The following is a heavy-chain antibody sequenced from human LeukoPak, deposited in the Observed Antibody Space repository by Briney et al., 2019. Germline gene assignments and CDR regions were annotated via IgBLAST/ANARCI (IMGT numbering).Heavy chain of an antibody. J-gene: IGHJ4*02. CDR3: ARETSLAGFASGLGFNY. Sequence: PSQTLPLTCTVSGGSISSGGYYWSWIRQPPGKGLEWVGYIYHSGSTYYNPSLKSRVTISVDRSKNQFSLKLSSVTAADTAVYYCARETSLAGFASGLGFNYWGQGILVTVSS. CDR2: IYHSGST. D-gene: IGHD6-19*01. CDR1: GGSISSGGYY. V-gene: IGHV4-30-2*01.